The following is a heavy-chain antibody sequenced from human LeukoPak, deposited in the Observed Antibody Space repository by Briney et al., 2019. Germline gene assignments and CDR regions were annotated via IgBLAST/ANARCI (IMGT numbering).Heavy chain of an antibody. D-gene: IGHD3-22*01. CDR2: ISGSGGGT. J-gene: IGHJ4*02. V-gene: IGHV3-23*01. Sequence: GGSLRLSCAASGFTFSSYAMSWVRQAPGKGLEWVSAISGSGGGTYYADSVKGRFTISRDNSKNTLYLRMNSLRAEDTAVYYCAKDLYAWYYYDSSGYYPGWGQGTLVTVSS. CDR1: GFTFSSYA. CDR3: AKDLYAWYYYDSSGYYPG.